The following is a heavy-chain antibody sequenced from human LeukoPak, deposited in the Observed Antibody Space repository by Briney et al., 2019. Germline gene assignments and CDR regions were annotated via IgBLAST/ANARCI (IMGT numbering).Heavy chain of an antibody. D-gene: IGHD1-1*01. CDR2: ISTGSSII. J-gene: IGHJ4*02. Sequence: GGSLRLSCAASVFTFSAYEMNSVRQAPGKGLEWLSYISTGSSIIYYADSVKGRFTISRDNAKNSLYLQMSSLRAEDTAVYYRARVPGSEETGDYWGQGTLVTVSS. CDR1: VFTFSAYE. CDR3: ARVPGSEETGDY. V-gene: IGHV3-48*03.